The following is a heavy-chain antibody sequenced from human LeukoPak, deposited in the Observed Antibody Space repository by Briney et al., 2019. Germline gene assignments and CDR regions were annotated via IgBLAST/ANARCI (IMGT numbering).Heavy chain of an antibody. CDR1: GGTFSSYA. CDR3: ARSPRYYDSSGYRVYYFDY. D-gene: IGHD3-22*01. V-gene: IGHV1-69*05. Sequence: ASVKVSCKASGGTFSSYAISWVRQAPGQGLEWMGGIIPIFGTANYAQKFQGRVTITTDESTSTAYMELSSLRSGDTAVYYCARSPRYYDSSGYRVYYFDYWGQGTLVTVSS. J-gene: IGHJ4*02. CDR2: IIPIFGTA.